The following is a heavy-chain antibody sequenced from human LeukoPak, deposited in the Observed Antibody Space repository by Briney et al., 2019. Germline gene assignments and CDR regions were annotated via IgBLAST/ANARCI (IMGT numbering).Heavy chain of an antibody. V-gene: IGHV5-51*01. CDR2: IYPGDSTT. J-gene: IGHJ4*02. D-gene: IGHD4-17*01. CDR3: ARPERSGAYGGFDF. CDR1: GSTFTNYW. Sequence: GESLQISCKGSGSTFTNYWIGWVRQLPGKGLEWMGIIYPGDSTTKYSPSFQGQVTISADKSINTAYLQWSSLKASDTAMYYCARPERSGAYGGFDFWGQGTLVTVSS.